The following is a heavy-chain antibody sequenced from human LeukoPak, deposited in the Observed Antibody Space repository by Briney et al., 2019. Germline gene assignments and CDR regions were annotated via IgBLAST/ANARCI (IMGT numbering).Heavy chain of an antibody. D-gene: IGHD3-9*01. CDR3: ARGRLRYFDWLSHSDYFMDV. J-gene: IGHJ6*03. Sequence: TSETLSLTCTVSGGSISSYYWSWIRQPPGKGLEWIGYISNSGSSNYNPYLKSRVTISVDTSKNQFSLKLSSVTAADTAVYYCARGRLRYFDWLSHSDYFMDVWGKGTTV. V-gene: IGHV4-59*01. CDR2: ISNSGSS. CDR1: GGSISSYY.